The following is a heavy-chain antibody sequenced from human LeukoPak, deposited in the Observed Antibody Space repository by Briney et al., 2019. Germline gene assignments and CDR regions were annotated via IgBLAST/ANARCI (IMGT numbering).Heavy chain of an antibody. Sequence: GGSLRLSCAASGFAFSSYAMHWVRQAPGKGLEYVSAISSNGGSTYYANSVKGRFTISRDNSKDTLYLHMGSLKTEDMAIYYCARLDEVTGHYFFDYWGQGTLVTVSA. V-gene: IGHV3-64*01. J-gene: IGHJ4*02. CDR1: GFAFSSYA. CDR3: ARLDEVTGHYFFDY. CDR2: ISSNGGST. D-gene: IGHD2-21*02.